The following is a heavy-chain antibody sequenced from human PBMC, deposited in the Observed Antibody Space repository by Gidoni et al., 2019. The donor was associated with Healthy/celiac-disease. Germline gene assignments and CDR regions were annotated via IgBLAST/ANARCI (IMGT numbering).Heavy chain of an antibody. CDR3: AREIVGATTFIDP. V-gene: IGHV3-11*06. J-gene: IGHJ5*02. CDR1: GFTFSDYY. D-gene: IGHD1-26*01. Sequence: QVQLVESGGGLVKPGGSLRLSCAASGFTFSDYYMSWIRQAPGKGLEWVSYISSSSSYTNYADSVKGRFTISRDNAKNSLYLQMNSLRAEDTAVYYCAREIVGATTFIDPWGQGTLVTVSS. CDR2: ISSSSSYT.